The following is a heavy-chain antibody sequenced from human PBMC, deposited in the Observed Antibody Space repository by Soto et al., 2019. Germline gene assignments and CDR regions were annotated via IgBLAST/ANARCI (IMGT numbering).Heavy chain of an antibody. Sequence: SVKVSCKASGGTFSSYAISWVRQAPGQGLEWMGGIIPIFGTANYAQKFQGRVTITADESTSTAYMELSSLRSEDTAVYYCARGGYSYGFDYYYGMDVWGQGTTVTVSS. J-gene: IGHJ6*02. D-gene: IGHD5-18*01. CDR1: GGTFSSYA. CDR2: IIPIFGTA. V-gene: IGHV1-69*13. CDR3: ARGGYSYGFDYYYGMDV.